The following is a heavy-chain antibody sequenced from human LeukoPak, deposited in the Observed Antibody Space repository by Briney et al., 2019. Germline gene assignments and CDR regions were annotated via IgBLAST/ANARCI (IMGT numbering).Heavy chain of an antibody. CDR3: ARGGVVIEGATSIDY. CDR2: ISGSGGST. CDR1: GFTFSSYA. D-gene: IGHD1-26*01. V-gene: IGHV3-23*01. J-gene: IGHJ4*02. Sequence: QSGGSLRLSCAASGFTFSSYAMSWVRQAPGKGLEWVSAISGSGGSTYYADSVKGRFTISRDNSKNTLYLQMNSLRAEDMAVYYCARGGVVIEGATSIDYWGQGTLVTVSS.